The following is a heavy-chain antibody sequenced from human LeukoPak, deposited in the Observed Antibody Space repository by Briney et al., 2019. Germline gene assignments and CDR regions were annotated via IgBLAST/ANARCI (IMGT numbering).Heavy chain of an antibody. Sequence: SETLSLTCAVSGGSISSGGYSWSWIRQPPGKGLEWIGYIYHSGSTYYNPSLKSRVTISVDRSKNQFSLKLSSVTAADTAVYYCAGLGSGYEFYFDYWGQGTLVTVSS. J-gene: IGHJ4*02. V-gene: IGHV4-30-2*01. CDR1: GGSISSGGYS. CDR3: AGLGSGYEFYFDY. CDR2: IYHSGST. D-gene: IGHD5-12*01.